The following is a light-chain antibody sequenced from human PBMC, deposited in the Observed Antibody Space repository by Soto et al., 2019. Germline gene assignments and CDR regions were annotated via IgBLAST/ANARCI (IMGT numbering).Light chain of an antibody. CDR2: DNN. CDR3: GTWDSSQRVVVYV. Sequence: QSVLTQPPSVSAAPGQKVTISCSGSSSNIGNNYVSWYQQLPGTAPKLLIYDNNKRPSGIPDRFSGPKSGTSATLGITGLQTGDEADYYCGTWDSSQRVVVYVFGTGTKVTV. V-gene: IGLV1-51*01. CDR1: SSNIGNNY. J-gene: IGLJ1*01.